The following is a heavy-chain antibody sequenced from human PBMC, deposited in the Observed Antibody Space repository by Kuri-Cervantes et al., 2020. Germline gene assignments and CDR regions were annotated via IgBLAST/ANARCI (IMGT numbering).Heavy chain of an antibody. CDR3: ARQRGSPSFDY. CDR2: INHSGST. J-gene: IGHJ4*02. CDR1: GGSFSGYY. D-gene: IGHD1-1*01. V-gene: IGHV4-34*01. Sequence: GSLRLSCAVYGGSFSGYYWSWIRQPPGKGLGWIGEINHSGSTNYNPSLKSRVTISVDTSKNQFSLKLSSVTAADTAVYYCARQRGSPSFDYWGQGTLVTVSS.